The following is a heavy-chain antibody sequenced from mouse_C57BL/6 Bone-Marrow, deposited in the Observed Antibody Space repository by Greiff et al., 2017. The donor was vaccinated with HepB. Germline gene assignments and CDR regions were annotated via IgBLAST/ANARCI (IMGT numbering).Heavy chain of an antibody. Sequence: QVQLQQSGPELVKPGASVKISCKASGYTFTDYYINWVKQRPGQGLEWIGWIFPGSGSTYYNEKFKGKATLTVDKSSSTAYMLLSSLTSEDSAVYFCAREGITTVVATGYFDVWGTGTTVTVSS. V-gene: IGHV1-75*01. J-gene: IGHJ1*03. CDR1: GYTFTDYY. CDR3: AREGITTVVATGYFDV. CDR2: IFPGSGST. D-gene: IGHD1-1*01.